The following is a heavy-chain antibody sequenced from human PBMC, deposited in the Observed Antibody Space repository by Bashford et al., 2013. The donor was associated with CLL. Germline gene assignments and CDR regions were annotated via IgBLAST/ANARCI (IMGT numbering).Heavy chain of an antibody. Sequence: GGSLRLSYTASGFTFTTYSMNWVRQAPGKGLEWVSSISSSSSIYYADSVRGRFTISRDNAKNSLYLQMNSLRAEDTAVYYCASDRNGMDVWGQGTTVTVSS. CDR2: ISSSSSI. V-gene: IGHV3-21*01. CDR3: ASDRNGMDV. J-gene: IGHJ6*02. CDR1: GFTFTTYS.